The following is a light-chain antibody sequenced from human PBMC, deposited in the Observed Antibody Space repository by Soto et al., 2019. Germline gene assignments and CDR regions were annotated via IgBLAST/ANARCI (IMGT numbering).Light chain of an antibody. CDR2: DAS. J-gene: IGKJ3*01. Sequence: EIVLTQSPATLSLSPGERATLSCRASQSVSSYLAWYQQKPGQAPRLLIYDASNRATGIPARFSGSGSGTDFPLTISSLEPEDFAVYYCQQRSNWPPLFTFCPGTKVDIK. CDR1: QSVSSY. V-gene: IGKV3-11*01. CDR3: QQRSNWPPLFT.